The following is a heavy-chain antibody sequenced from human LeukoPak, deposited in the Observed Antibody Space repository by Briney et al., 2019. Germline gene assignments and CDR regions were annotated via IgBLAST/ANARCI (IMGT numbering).Heavy chain of an antibody. CDR2: IKQDGSEK. J-gene: IGHJ4*02. CDR1: GFNFSSYW. V-gene: IGHV3-7*04. CDR3: ARGGEKMVQGVIIFDH. D-gene: IGHD3-10*01. Sequence: GGSLRLSCAASGFNFSSYWMTWVRQAPGKGLEWVANIKQDGSEKYYVDSVKGRFTISRDNAKNSLYLQMNSLRAEDTAVYYCARGGEKMVQGVIIFDHWGQGTLVTVSS.